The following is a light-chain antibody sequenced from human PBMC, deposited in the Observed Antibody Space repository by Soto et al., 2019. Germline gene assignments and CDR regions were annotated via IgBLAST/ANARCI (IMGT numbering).Light chain of an antibody. Sequence: QSVLTQPPSASGTPGQRVTISCSGSSSNIGRNYVTWYQQVPGTAPKLLIYSTNQRPSGVPDRFSGSKSGTSASLAISGLQSEEEADYHCATWDDSVTGVVFGGGTKVTVL. J-gene: IGLJ2*01. CDR1: SSNIGRNY. V-gene: IGLV1-44*01. CDR3: ATWDDSVTGVV. CDR2: STN.